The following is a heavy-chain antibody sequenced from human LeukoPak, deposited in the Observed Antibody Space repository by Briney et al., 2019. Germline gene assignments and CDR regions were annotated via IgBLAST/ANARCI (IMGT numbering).Heavy chain of an antibody. CDR1: GFTFRSYA. CDR3: ARGPHLWFGELLPFDY. Sequence: TGGPLRLSCAPSGFTFRSYAMHWVRQAPGKGLEYVSAISSNGGSTYYANSVKGRFTISRDNSKNTLYLQMGSLRAEDMAVYYCARGPHLWFGELLPFDYWGQGTLVTVSS. CDR2: ISSNGGST. V-gene: IGHV3-64*01. J-gene: IGHJ4*02. D-gene: IGHD3-10*01.